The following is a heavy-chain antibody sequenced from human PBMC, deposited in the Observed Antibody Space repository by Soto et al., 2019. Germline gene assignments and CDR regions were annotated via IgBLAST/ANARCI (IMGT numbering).Heavy chain of an antibody. V-gene: IGHV1-69*13. J-gene: IGHJ5*02. D-gene: IGHD2-15*01. CDR3: ARVVVAATSGYNWFDP. Sequence: SVKVSCKASGGTFSSYAISWVRQAPRQGLEWMGGIIPIFGTANYAQKFQGRVTITADESTSTAYMELSSLRSEDTAVYYCARVVVAATSGYNWFDPWGQGTLVTVSS. CDR1: GGTFSSYA. CDR2: IIPIFGTA.